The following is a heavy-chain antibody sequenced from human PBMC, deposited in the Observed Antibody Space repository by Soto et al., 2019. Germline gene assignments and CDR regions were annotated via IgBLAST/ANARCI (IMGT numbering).Heavy chain of an antibody. J-gene: IGHJ6*02. CDR1: GFSLSSRGAG. Sequence: QITLKEAGPTLVKPTETLTLACTFSGFSLSSRGAGVGWIRQPPGKALEWLALIYWDDDKVYSPSLKNRLTITKDTSKNQVVLTMTNMDPVDTATYYCANRKIGSNIFYFYGMDVWGQGTTVTVSS. CDR2: IYWDDDK. D-gene: IGHD3-9*01. CDR3: ANRKIGSNIFYFYGMDV. V-gene: IGHV2-5*02.